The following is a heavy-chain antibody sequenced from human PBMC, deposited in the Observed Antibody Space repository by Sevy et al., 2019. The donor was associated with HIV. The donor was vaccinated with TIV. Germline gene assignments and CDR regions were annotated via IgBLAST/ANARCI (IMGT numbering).Heavy chain of an antibody. CDR2: NFYSGST. V-gene: IGHV4-61*01. D-gene: IGHD6-13*01. J-gene: IGHJ6*02. Sequence: SETLSLTCTVSGDSVSSGNYYWSWIRQPPGKGLEWIGYNFYSGSTTYNPSLKSRVTLSVDTSKNQFSLKLSSVTAADTAVYYCAGAAPGYYYAMDVWGQGTTVTVSS. CDR3: AGAAPGYYYAMDV. CDR1: GDSVSSGNYY.